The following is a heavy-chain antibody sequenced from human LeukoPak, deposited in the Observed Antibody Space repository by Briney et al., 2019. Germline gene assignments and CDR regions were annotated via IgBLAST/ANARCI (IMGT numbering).Heavy chain of an antibody. J-gene: IGHJ4*02. CDR3: ARDCSYSLTGDYHF. CDR2: INTNSGRT. Sequence: ASVKVSCETSGYSFNNCCLHWVRQAPGQGLEWMGWINTNSGRTNYAPKFQGRVTLATDTSITTAYMELTSLISGDTAIYSCARDCSYSLTGDYHFWGQGTLVTVSS. V-gene: IGHV1-2*02. D-gene: IGHD3-9*01. CDR1: GYSFNNCC.